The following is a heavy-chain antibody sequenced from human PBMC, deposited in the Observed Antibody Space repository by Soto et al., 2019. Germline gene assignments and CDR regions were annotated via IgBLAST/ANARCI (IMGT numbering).Heavy chain of an antibody. D-gene: IGHD6-13*01. CDR2: ISGSGGST. CDR1: GFTFSSYA. CDR3: AKDPYSTAAACYYFDY. V-gene: IGHV3-23*01. J-gene: IGHJ4*02. Sequence: EVQLLESGGGLVQPGGSLRLSCAASGFTFSSYAMSWVRQAPGKGLEWVSAISGSGGSTYYADSVKGRFTISRDNSKNTLYLQMNSLRAEDTAVYYCAKDPYSTAAACYYFDYWGQGTLVSVSS.